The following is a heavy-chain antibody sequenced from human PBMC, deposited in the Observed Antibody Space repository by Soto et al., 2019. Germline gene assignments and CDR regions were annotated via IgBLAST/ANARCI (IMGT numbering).Heavy chain of an antibody. CDR1: GGSISSSSYY. V-gene: IGHV4-39*01. D-gene: IGHD3-16*02. CDR3: ARLPYVWGSYRFYYFDY. Sequence: QLQLQESGPGLVKPSETLSLTCTVSGGSISSSSYYWGWIRQPPGKGLEWIGSIYYSGSTYYNPSLNSRVTMSVDTSKNQFSLKLSSVTAADTAVYYCARLPYVWGSYRFYYFDYWGQGTLVTVSS. CDR2: IYYSGST. J-gene: IGHJ4*02.